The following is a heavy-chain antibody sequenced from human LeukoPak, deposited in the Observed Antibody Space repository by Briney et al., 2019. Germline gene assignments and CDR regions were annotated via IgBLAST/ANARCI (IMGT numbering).Heavy chain of an antibody. J-gene: IGHJ4*02. CDR2: IYYSGST. CDR1: GGSISSSSYY. CDR3: ARDLVFSSGRFDY. V-gene: IGHV4-39*07. Sequence: SETLSLTCTVSGGSISSSSYYWGWIRQPPGKGLEWIGSIYYSGSTYYNPSLKSRVTISVDTSKNQFSLKLSSVTAADTAVYYCARDLVFSSGRFDYWGQGTLVTVSS. D-gene: IGHD6-19*01.